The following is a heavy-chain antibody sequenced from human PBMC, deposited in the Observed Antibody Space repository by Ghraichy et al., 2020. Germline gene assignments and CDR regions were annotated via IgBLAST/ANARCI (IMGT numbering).Heavy chain of an antibody. CDR3: ARPGRGPFDAFDV. CDR1: SGSISSHY. V-gene: IGHV4-59*08. D-gene: IGHD3-10*01. CDR2: IHHSGYT. Sequence: SETLSLTCIVSSGSISSHYWSWIRQPPGRGLEWIGYIHHSGYTNYNASLKSRVTISVDTSKNQFSLNLRSVTAADAAVYYCARPGRGPFDAFDVWGQGTMVTVSS. J-gene: IGHJ3*01.